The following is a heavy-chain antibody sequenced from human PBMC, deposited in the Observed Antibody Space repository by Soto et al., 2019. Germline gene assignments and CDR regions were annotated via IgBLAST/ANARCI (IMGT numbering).Heavy chain of an antibody. V-gene: IGHV4-31*03. J-gene: IGHJ4*02. CDR3: ARVRVAVASYFDY. Sequence: SETLSLTCTVSGGSISSGGYYWSWIRQHPGKGLEWIGYIYYIGSTYYNPSLKSRVTISVDTSKNQFSLKLSSVTAADTAVYYCARVRVAVASYFDYWGQGTLVTVSS. CDR2: IYYIGST. CDR1: GGSISSGGYY. D-gene: IGHD6-19*01.